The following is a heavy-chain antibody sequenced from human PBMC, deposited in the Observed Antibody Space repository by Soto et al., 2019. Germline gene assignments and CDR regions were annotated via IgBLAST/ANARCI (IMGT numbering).Heavy chain of an antibody. CDR3: ARVQSGSYWVSGYYYYYGMDV. V-gene: IGHV3-21*01. Sequence: GGSLRLSCAASGFTFSSYSMNWVRQAPGKGLERVSSISSSSSYIYYADSVKGRFTISRDNAKNSLYLQMNSLRDEDTAVYYCARVQSGSYWVSGYYYYYGMDVWGQGTTVTVSS. CDR1: GFTFSSYS. D-gene: IGHD1-26*01. J-gene: IGHJ6*02. CDR2: ISSSSSYI.